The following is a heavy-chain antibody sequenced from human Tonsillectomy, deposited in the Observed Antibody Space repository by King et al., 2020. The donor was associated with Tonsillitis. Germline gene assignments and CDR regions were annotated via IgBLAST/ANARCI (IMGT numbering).Heavy chain of an antibody. Sequence: VQLQESGPGLVKPSETLSLTCIVSGYSINSGYYWGWIRQPPGKGLEYIGSIYHSGRTYYNPSLKSRVPISIDPSKNQFSLKLNSVTAADTAVYYCARYPPTRGYGAFDIWGQGTMVTVSS. CDR1: GYSINSGYY. D-gene: IGHD6-13*01. CDR2: IYHSGRT. J-gene: IGHJ3*02. V-gene: IGHV4-38-2*02. CDR3: ARYPPTRGYGAFDI.